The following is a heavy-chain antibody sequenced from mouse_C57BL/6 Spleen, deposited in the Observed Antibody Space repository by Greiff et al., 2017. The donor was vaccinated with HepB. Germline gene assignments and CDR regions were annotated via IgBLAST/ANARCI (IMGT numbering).Heavy chain of an antibody. D-gene: IGHD1-1*01. V-gene: IGHV1-75*01. CDR2: IFPGSGST. CDR3: ARSRFITTGAWFAY. Sequence: VQLQQSGPELVKPGASVKISCKASGYTFTDYYINWVKQSPEQGLEWIGWIFPGSGSTYYNEKFKGKATLTVDKSSSTAYMLLSSLTSEDSAVYFCARSRFITTGAWFAYWGQGTLVTVSA. J-gene: IGHJ3*01. CDR1: GYTFTDYY.